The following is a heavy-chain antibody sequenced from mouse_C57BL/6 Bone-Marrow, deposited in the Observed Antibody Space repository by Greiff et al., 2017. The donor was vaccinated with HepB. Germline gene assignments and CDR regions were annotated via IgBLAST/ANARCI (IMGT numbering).Heavy chain of an antibody. CDR2: IDPSDSYT. J-gene: IGHJ4*01. CDR3: ARWSYYASMAMDY. D-gene: IGHD2-3*01. CDR1: GYTFTSYW. Sequence: QVQLQQPGAELVMPGASVKLSCKASGYTFTSYWMHWVKQRPGQGLEWIGEIDPSDSYTNYNQKFKGKSTLTVDKSSSTAYMQLSSLTSEDSAVYYCARWSYYASMAMDYWGQGTSVTVSS. V-gene: IGHV1-69*01.